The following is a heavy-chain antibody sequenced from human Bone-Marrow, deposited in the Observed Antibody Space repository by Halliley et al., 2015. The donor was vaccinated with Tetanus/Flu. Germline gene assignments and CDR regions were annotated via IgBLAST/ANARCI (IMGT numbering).Heavy chain of an antibody. CDR1: GYSISNYVY. CDR2: IYQSGAT. V-gene: IGHV4-38-2*02. Sequence: LRPSCRVSGYSISNYVYWAWIRQSPGKGLEWIGSIYQSGATYYNPSLQSRVTLSVDTSKNQFSLKLTSVAAADAAVYYCARDLRYNSRGYDSWGQGTLVTVSS. J-gene: IGHJ4*02. D-gene: IGHD3-22*01. CDR3: ARDLRYNSRGYDS.